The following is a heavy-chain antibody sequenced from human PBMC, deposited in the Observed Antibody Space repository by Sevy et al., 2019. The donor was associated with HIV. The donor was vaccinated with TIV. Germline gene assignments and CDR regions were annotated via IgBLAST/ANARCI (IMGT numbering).Heavy chain of an antibody. J-gene: IGHJ4*02. CDR1: GGSISSYY. CDR3: ARGYCSGGSCSYDY. D-gene: IGHD2-15*01. CDR2: IYYSGST. Sequence: SETRSLTCTVSGGSISSYYWSWIRQPPGKGLEWIGYIYYSGSTNYNPSLKSRVTISVDKSKNQFSLKLSSVTAADTAVYYCARGYCSGGSCSYDYWGQGTLVTVSS. V-gene: IGHV4-59*01.